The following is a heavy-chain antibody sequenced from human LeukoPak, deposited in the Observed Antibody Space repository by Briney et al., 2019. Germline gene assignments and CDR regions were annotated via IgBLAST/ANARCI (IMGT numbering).Heavy chain of an antibody. CDR1: GFTFSSYG. D-gene: IGHD3-9*01. CDR3: AKAVLTGYYAGFDY. V-gene: IGHV3-30*02. Sequence: PGGSLRLSCAASGFTFSSYGMHWVRQAPGKGLEWVAFIRYDGSNKYYTDSVKGRFTISRDNSKNTLYLQMNSLRAEDTAMYYCAKAVLTGYYAGFDYWGQGTLVTVSS. J-gene: IGHJ4*02. CDR2: IRYDGSNK.